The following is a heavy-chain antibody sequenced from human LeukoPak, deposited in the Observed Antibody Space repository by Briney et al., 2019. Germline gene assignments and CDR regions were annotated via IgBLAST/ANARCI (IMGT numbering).Heavy chain of an antibody. CDR3: AKAPGFLEWLLFFY. Sequence: PGGSLRLSCAASGFTFSSYSMSWVRQAPGKGLEWVSAISGSGGSTYYADSVKGRFTISRDNSKNTLYLQMNSLRAEDTAVYYCAKAPGFLEWLLFFYWGQGTLVTVSS. V-gene: IGHV3-23*01. CDR2: ISGSGGST. D-gene: IGHD3-3*01. CDR1: GFTFSSYS. J-gene: IGHJ4*02.